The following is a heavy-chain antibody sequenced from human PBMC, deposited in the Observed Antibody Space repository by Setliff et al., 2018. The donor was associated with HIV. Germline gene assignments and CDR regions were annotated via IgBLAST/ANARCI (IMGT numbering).Heavy chain of an antibody. Sequence: SETLSLTCTVSGGSISSAGYYWSWIRQHPWKGLEWIGYIYYSGSTYYNPSLKIRVTISVDTSKNQFSLKLGSVTAAFTAIYYCATKPRPIMVVPAATYWYFDLRGRGTLFTVFS. V-gene: IGHV4-31*03. CDR2: IYYSGST. J-gene: IGHJ2*01. D-gene: IGHD2-2*01. CDR1: GGSISSAGYY. CDR3: ATKPRPIMVVPAATYWYFDL.